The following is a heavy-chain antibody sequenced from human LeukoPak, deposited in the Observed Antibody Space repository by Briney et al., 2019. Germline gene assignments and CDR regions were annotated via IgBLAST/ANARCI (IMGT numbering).Heavy chain of an antibody. D-gene: IGHD2-21*01. CDR3: AKSGDRYYYYYMDV. CDR1: GFTFSSYA. CDR2: ISGSGGST. J-gene: IGHJ6*03. Sequence: GGSLRLSCAASGFTFSSYAMSWVRQAPGKGLEWVSAISGSGGSTYYADSVKGRFTISRDNSKNTLYLQMNSLRAEDTAVYYCAKSGDRYYYYYMDVWGKGTTVTVSS. V-gene: IGHV3-23*01.